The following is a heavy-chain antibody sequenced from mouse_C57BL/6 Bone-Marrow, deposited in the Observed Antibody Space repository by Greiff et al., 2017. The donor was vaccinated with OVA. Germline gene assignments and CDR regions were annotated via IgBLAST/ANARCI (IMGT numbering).Heavy chain of an antibody. CDR1: GYTFTSYW. Sequence: VQLQQPGAELVRPGSSVKLSCKASGYTFTSYWMDWVKQRPGQGLEWIGNIYPSDSETHYNQKFKDKATLTVDKSSSTAYMQLSSLTSEDSAVYYCARMSFYYYAMDYWGQGTSITVSS. D-gene: IGHD1-2*01. CDR3: ARMSFYYYAMDY. V-gene: IGHV1-61*01. J-gene: IGHJ4*01. CDR2: IYPSDSET.